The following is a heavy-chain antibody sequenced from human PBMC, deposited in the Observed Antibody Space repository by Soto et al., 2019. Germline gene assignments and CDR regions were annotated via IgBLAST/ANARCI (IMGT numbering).Heavy chain of an antibody. J-gene: IGHJ4*02. CDR3: ARVVIAAWDYFDY. Sequence: TLSLTCTVSGGSISSGDYYWSWIRQPPGKGLEWIGYIYYSGSTYYNPSLKSRVTISVDTSKNQFSLKLSSVTAADTAVYYCARVVIAAWDYFDYWGQGTLVTVSS. D-gene: IGHD6-13*01. CDR2: IYYSGST. V-gene: IGHV4-30-4*01. CDR1: GGSISSGDYY.